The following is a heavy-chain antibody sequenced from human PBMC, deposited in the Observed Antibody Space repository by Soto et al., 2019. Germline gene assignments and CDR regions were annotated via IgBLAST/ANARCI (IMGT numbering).Heavy chain of an antibody. V-gene: IGHV2-5*02. Sequence: QITLKESGPTLVKPTQVLTLTCSFSGFSLSTLGAGVGWVRQPRGKALEWLALIYGDDDRQYSPSLKTRLTITKDTSKKQVVLTLTNMDPVDTRTYCCAHTQLTTGANASDIWGQGTIVTVSS. D-gene: IGHD1-1*01. J-gene: IGHJ3*02. CDR3: AHTQLTTGANASDI. CDR1: GFSLSTLGAG. CDR2: IYGDDDR.